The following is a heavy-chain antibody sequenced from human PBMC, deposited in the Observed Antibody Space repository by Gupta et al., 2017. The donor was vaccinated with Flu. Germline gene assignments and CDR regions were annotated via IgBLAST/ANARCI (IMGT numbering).Heavy chain of an antibody. CDR1: FSRYA. CDR3: ARGALGGYYYGPY. V-gene: IGHV3-30*04. CDR2: TSLDGMKK. Sequence: FSRYAMHWIRQAPGKGLEWVAVTSLDGMKKDYADSVKGRFTISRDNSKNTLYLQMNSLRVDDTAVYYCARGALGGYYYGPYWGQGTLVTVSS. D-gene: IGHD3-22*01. J-gene: IGHJ4*02.